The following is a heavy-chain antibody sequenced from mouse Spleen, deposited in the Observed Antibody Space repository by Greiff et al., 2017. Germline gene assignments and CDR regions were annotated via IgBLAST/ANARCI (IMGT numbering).Heavy chain of an antibody. J-gene: IGHJ4*01. Sequence: EVMLVESGGGLVKPGGSLKLSCAASGFTFSSYAMSWVRQTPEKRLEWVATISSGGSYTYYPDSVKGRFTISRDNAKNTLYLQMSSLRSEDTAMYYCATTVVATRAMDYWGQGTSVTVSS. CDR2: ISSGGSYT. CDR3: ATTVVATRAMDY. V-gene: IGHV5-9-1*01. CDR1: GFTFSSYA. D-gene: IGHD1-1*01.